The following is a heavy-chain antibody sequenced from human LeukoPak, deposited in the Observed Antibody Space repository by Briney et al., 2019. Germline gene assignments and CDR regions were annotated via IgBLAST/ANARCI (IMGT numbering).Heavy chain of an antibody. CDR2: ISGSGGST. D-gene: IGHD2-2*01. CDR1: GFTFNSYA. V-gene: IGHV3-23*01. CDR3: AKDLVWRVVPAYGMDV. J-gene: IGHJ6*04. Sequence: GGSLRLSCAASGFTFNSYAMSWVRQAPGKGLEWVSAISGSGGSTYYADSVKGRLTISRDNSKNTLYLQMNSLRAEDTAVYYCAKDLVWRVVPAYGMDVWGKGTTVTVSS.